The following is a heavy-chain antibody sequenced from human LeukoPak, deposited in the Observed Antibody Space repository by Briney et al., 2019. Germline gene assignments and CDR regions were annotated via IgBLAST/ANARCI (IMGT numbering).Heavy chain of an antibody. D-gene: IGHD6-19*01. CDR3: ARAGHIAVAGKDLGY. Sequence: PSETLSLTCTVSGGSISSYYWSWVWQPPGKGLEWIEFVYYTGSTNYSPSLKSRVTISVDTSKNQFSLKLRSVTAADTAVYYCARAGHIAVAGKDLGYWGQGTLVTVSS. CDR1: GGSISSYY. CDR2: VYYTGST. J-gene: IGHJ4*02. V-gene: IGHV4-59*01.